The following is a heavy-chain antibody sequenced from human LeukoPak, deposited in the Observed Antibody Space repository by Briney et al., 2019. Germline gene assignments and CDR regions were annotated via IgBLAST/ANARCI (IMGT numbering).Heavy chain of an antibody. J-gene: IGHJ5*02. CDR1: GGSFSGYY. V-gene: IGHV4-34*01. CDR3: ARGGVPRGRGYSYGRQYNWFDP. CDR2: INHSGST. Sequence: SETLSLTCAVYGGSFSGYYWSWLRQPPGKGLEWIGEINHSGSTNYNPSLKSRVTISVDTSKSQFSLKLSSVTATDTAVYYCARGGVPRGRGYSYGRQYNWFDPWGQGTLVTVSS. D-gene: IGHD5-18*01.